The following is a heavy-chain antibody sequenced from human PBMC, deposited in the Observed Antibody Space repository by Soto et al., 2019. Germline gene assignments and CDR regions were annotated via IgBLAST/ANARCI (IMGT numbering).Heavy chain of an antibody. CDR3: ARVEDYFDSSGYAH. D-gene: IGHD3-22*01. J-gene: IGHJ4*02. Sequence: ASVKVCCKASGYTFTSYGVTWVRQAPGQGLEWMGWISYNGNTNYAQKLQGRVTMTTDTSTRTAYMGLRGLRSDDTAVSSCARVEDYFDSSGYAHWGQGTQVTVS. CDR1: GYTFTSYG. V-gene: IGHV1-18*01. CDR2: ISYNGNT.